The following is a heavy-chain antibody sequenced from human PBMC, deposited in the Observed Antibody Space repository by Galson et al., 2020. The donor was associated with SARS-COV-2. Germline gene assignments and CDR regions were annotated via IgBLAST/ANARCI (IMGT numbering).Heavy chain of an antibody. D-gene: IGHD3-9*01. CDR3: ARDQKLRYCDWPNYAMDV. V-gene: IGHV1-2*02. CDR2: INPNSGGT. J-gene: IGHJ6*02. Sequence: ASVNVSCKASGYTFTAYYLHWVRQAPGQGLEWMGWINPNSGGTNYAQKFQGRVTMTRDTSISTAYMEVSRLRSDDTAMYYCARDQKLRYCDWPNYAMDVWGQGTTVTVSS. CDR1: GYTFTAYY.